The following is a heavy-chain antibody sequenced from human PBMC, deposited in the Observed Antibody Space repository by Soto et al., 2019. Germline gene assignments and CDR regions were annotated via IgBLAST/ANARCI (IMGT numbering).Heavy chain of an antibody. D-gene: IGHD4-17*01. CDR2: ISGSGGSI. V-gene: IGHV3-23*01. Sequence: GGSLRLSCAASGFTFSNHAMSWVRQAPRKGLEWVSAISGSGGSIFYADSVKGQFTISRDNSKNTLFLQMNSLRAEDTAVYFCAKGNYNYGDALDIWGQGTMVTVSS. CDR1: GFTFSNHA. J-gene: IGHJ3*02. CDR3: AKGNYNYGDALDI.